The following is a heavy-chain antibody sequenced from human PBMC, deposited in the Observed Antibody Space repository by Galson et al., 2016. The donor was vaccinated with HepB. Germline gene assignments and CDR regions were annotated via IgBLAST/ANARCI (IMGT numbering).Heavy chain of an antibody. J-gene: IGHJ3*02. CDR1: GFTFRAYG. V-gene: IGHV3-23*01. Sequence: SLRLSCAASGFTFRAYGMSWVRQAPGKGLEWVSTNSGSGGLSASGGSTHYADSVKGRFTISRDNSKNTLYLQMNSLRAEDTAVYYCAKDGAYSSTWNTRVIHAFHIWGQGTVVTVSS. D-gene: IGHD6-13*01. CDR3: AKDGAYSSTWNTRVIHAFHI. CDR2: NSGSGGLSASGGST.